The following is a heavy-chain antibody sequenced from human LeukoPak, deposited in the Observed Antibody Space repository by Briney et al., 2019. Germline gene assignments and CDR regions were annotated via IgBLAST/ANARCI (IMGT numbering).Heavy chain of an antibody. CDR3: ARHLTQVLFDI. CDR1: GGSISSGSYY. Sequence: SQTLSLTCTVSGGSISSGSYYWRWIRQPAGKGLEWIGRIYTSGSTNYNPSLKSRVTISVDTSKNQFSLKLSSVTAADTAVYYCARHLTQVLFDIWGQGTMVTVSS. J-gene: IGHJ3*02. D-gene: IGHD4/OR15-4a*01. V-gene: IGHV4-61*02. CDR2: IYTSGST.